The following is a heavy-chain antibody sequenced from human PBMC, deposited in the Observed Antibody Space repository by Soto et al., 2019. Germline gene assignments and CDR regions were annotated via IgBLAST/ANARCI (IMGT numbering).Heavy chain of an antibody. Sequence: QVQLVESGGGVVQPGRSLRLSCAPSGFTFSSYGMHWVRQAPGKGLEWVAVISYDGSNKYYADSVKGRFTISRDNSKNSLYLQMNSLRAEDTAVYYCAKDPITMIVVVEYYYGMDVWGQGTTVTVSS. V-gene: IGHV3-30*18. CDR2: ISYDGSNK. D-gene: IGHD3-22*01. CDR3: AKDPITMIVVVEYYYGMDV. J-gene: IGHJ6*02. CDR1: GFTFSSYG.